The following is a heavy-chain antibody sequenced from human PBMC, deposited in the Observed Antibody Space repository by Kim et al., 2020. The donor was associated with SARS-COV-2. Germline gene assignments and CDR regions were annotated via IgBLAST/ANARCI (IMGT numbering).Heavy chain of an antibody. J-gene: IGHJ3*02. Sequence: SETLSLTCTVSGGSISSSSYYWGWIRQPPGKGLEWIGSIYYSGSTYYNPSLKNRVTISVDTSKNQFSLKLSSVTAADTAVYYCARQGGGGKHYYGSGTGDAFDIWGQGTMVTVSS. V-gene: IGHV4-39*01. CDR1: GGSISSSSYY. D-gene: IGHD3-10*01. CDR2: IYYSGST. CDR3: ARQGGGGKHYYGSGTGDAFDI.